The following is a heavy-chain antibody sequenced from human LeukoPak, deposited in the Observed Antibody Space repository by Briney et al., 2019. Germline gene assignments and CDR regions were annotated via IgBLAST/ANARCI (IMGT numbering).Heavy chain of an antibody. Sequence: GTSLRHSCAASGFTFSTYGMHWVRQAPGKGLEWVAVFSYDGSIKDYADSVKGRFTISRDNSKNTLYLQTNSLRAEDTAVYYCAKEMGSGLIDYWGQGTLVTVSS. CDR3: AKEMGSGLIDY. J-gene: IGHJ4*02. D-gene: IGHD2-15*01. CDR2: FSYDGSIK. V-gene: IGHV3-30*18. CDR1: GFTFSTYG.